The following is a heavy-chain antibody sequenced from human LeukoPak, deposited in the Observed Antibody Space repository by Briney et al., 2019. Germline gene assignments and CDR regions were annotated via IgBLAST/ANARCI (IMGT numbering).Heavy chain of an antibody. CDR2: ISGSGGST. J-gene: IGHJ6*03. CDR3: AKSAAARYYYYYMDV. V-gene: IGHV3-23*01. CDR1: GFTLSSHA. D-gene: IGHD6-6*01. Sequence: GGSLRLSCAASGFTLSSHAMSWVRQAPGKGLEWVSAISGSGGSTYYADSVKGRFTISRDNSKNTLYLQMNSLRAEDTAVYYCAKSAAARYYYYYMDVWGKGTTVTVSS.